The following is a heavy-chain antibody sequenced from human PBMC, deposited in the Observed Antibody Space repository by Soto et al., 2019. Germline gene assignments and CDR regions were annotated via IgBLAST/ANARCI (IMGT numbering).Heavy chain of an antibody. CDR1: GYSLTSYW. J-gene: IGHJ3*02. CDR2: IYPGDSDT. V-gene: IGHV5-51*01. Sequence: GESLKISCKGSGYSLTSYWIGWVRQMPGKGLEWMGIIYPGDSDTRYSPSFQGQVTISADKSIGTAYLQWSSLKASDTAMYYCARHLAGYCSGGSCYSNGAFDIWGQGTMVTVSS. D-gene: IGHD2-15*01. CDR3: ARHLAGYCSGGSCYSNGAFDI.